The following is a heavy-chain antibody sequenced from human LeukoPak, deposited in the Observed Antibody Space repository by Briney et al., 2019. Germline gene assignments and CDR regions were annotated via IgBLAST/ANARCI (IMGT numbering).Heavy chain of an antibody. CDR3: ARHCSSTSCYNYYYYMDV. Sequence: ASVKVSCKASGYTFTSYGISWVRQAPGQGLEWMGWISAYNGNTNYAQKLQGRVTMTTDTSTSTAYMELRSLRSDDTAVYYCARHCSSTSCYNYYYYMDVWGKGTTVTVSS. J-gene: IGHJ6*03. CDR2: ISAYNGNT. CDR1: GYTFTSYG. D-gene: IGHD2-2*02. V-gene: IGHV1-18*01.